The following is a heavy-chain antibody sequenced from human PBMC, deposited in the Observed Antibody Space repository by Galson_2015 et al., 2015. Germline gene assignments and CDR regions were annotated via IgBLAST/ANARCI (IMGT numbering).Heavy chain of an antibody. J-gene: IGHJ4*02. CDR3: ARPREGGGLLTFDY. CDR1: GYTFTSDG. D-gene: IGHD1-26*01. CDR2: ISAYNGNT. Sequence: SVKVSCKASGYTFTSDGISWVRQAPGQGLEWMGWISAYNGNTNYAQKLQGRVTMTTDTSTSRAYMELRSLRSDNTAVYYCARPREGGGLLTFDYWGQGTLVTVSS. V-gene: IGHV1-18*01.